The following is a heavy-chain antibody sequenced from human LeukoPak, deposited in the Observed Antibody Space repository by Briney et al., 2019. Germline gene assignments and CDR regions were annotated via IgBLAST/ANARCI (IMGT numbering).Heavy chain of an antibody. J-gene: IGHJ4*02. CDR2: ISSSSSYI. CDR1: GFTFSSYS. V-gene: IGHV3-21*01. Sequence: GGSLRLSCAASGFTFSSYSMNWVRQAPGKGLEWVSSISSSSSYIYYADSVKGRFTISRDNAKNSLYLQMNSLRAEDTAVYYCARVGSIGYSYSEFDYWGQGTLVTVSS. CDR3: ARVGSIGYSYSEFDY. D-gene: IGHD5-18*01.